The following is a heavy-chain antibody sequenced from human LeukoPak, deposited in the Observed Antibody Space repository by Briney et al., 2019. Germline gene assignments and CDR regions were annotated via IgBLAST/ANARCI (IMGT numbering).Heavy chain of an antibody. CDR1: GFTFSTYA. CDR2: ISGSGSGT. D-gene: IGHD1-26*01. CDR3: ASRRGSNRPFDY. V-gene: IGHV3-21*01. Sequence: GGSLRLSCAASGFTFSTYAMTWVRQAPGQGLEWVSSISGSGSGTYYADSVKGRFTISRDNAKNSLYLQMNSLTAEDSAVYYCASRRGSNRPFDYWGQGTLVTVSS. J-gene: IGHJ4*02.